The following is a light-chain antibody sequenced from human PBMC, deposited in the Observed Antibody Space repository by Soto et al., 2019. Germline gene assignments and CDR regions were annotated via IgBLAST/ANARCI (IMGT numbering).Light chain of an antibody. CDR2: GAS. CDR3: HQYNNWPPWT. CDR1: QSVSSY. J-gene: IGKJ1*01. Sequence: EIVMTQSPATLSASPGERATLSCRASQSVSSYLAWYQQKPGQAPRLLIYGASTRATGIPARFSGSGSGTEFTFTISSLQSEDFEVYYCHQYNNWPPWTFGQGTKVEIK. V-gene: IGKV3-15*01.